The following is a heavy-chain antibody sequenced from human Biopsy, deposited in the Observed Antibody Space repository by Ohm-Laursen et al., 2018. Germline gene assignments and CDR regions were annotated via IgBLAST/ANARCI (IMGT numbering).Heavy chain of an antibody. J-gene: IGHJ6*02. D-gene: IGHD1-26*01. CDR3: SKRDLSGTSPV. V-gene: IGHV4-34*01. Sequence: SDTLSLTCAVYGESFNGYYWSWIRQTLGKGLEWIASIYYGGTTHYNASLQGRVTISVDQPKNQFSLRLTSVTAADTAVYYCSKRDLSGTSPVWGQGTTVTVSS. CDR2: IYYGGTT. CDR1: GESFNGYY.